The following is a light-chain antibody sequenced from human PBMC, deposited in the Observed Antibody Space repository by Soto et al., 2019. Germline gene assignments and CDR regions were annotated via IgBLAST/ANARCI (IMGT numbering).Light chain of an antibody. CDR3: HQAKNFPLT. CDR2: AAT. V-gene: IGKV1-12*01. CDR1: QSISNW. J-gene: IGKJ4*01. Sequence: DIQMTQSPSTLSASVGDRVTITCRASQSISNWLAWYQQKPGKAPKLLIYAATRLQSGVPSRFSGSESGTDFTLTISSLHPEDFGTYYCHQAKNFPLTFGGGTKVDIK.